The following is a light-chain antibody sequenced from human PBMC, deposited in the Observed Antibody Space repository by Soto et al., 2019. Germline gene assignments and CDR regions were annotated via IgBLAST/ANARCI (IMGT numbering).Light chain of an antibody. CDR2: DVN. J-gene: IGLJ1*01. V-gene: IGLV2-8*01. CDR1: SSDVGAYNY. CDR3: CSYAGSSTFV. Sequence: QSVLTQPPSASGSLGQSVTISCTGTSSDVGAYNYVSWYQQHPGKAPKLLIYDVNKRPSGVPDRFSGSKSGNTASLTVSGLQAEDEADYYCCSYAGSSTFVFGTGTKVTVL.